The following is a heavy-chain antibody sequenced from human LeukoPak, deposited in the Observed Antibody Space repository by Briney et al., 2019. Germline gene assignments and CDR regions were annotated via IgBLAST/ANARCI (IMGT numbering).Heavy chain of an antibody. CDR2: IYTSGNT. V-gene: IGHV4-61*02. CDR3: APQKYYYDSSGYYPDAFDI. CDR1: GGSISSGSYY. D-gene: IGHD3-22*01. Sequence: SQTLSLTCTVSGGSISSGSYYWNWIRQPAGKGLEWIGRIYTSGNTNYNPSLKSRVTISVDTSKNQFSLKLSSVTAADTAVYYCAPQKYYYDSSGYYPDAFDIWGQGTMVTVSS. J-gene: IGHJ3*02.